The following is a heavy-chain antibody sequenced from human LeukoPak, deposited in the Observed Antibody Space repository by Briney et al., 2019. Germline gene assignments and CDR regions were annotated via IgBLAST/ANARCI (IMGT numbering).Heavy chain of an antibody. CDR1: GYTFTDYY. CDR3: ARNTINWFDP. Sequence: ASVKVSCKACGYTFTDYYMHWVRQAPGQGLEWMGWINPNSGGTNYAQKFQGRVSMTRDTSISTAYMELSRLRSDDTAVYYCARNTINWFDPWGQGVLVTVSS. V-gene: IGHV1-2*02. D-gene: IGHD5-24*01. CDR2: INPNSGGT. J-gene: IGHJ5*02.